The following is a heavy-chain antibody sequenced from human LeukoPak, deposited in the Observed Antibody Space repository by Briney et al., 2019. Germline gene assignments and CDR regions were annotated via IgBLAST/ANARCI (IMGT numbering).Heavy chain of an antibody. D-gene: IGHD3-10*01. J-gene: IGHJ4*02. V-gene: IGHV6-1*01. Sequence: SQTLSLTCAISGDSVSSNSAAWNWIRQSASRGLEWLGRTYYRSKWYNDYAVSVKSRITINPDTSKNQFSLQLNSVTPEDTAVYYCARFSLWFGELEFDYWGQGTLVTVSS. CDR1: GDSVSSNSAA. CDR3: ARFSLWFGELEFDY. CDR2: TYYRSKWYN.